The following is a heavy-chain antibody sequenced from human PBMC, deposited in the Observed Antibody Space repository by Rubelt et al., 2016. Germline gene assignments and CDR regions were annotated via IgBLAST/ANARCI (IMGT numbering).Heavy chain of an antibody. J-gene: IGHJ4*02. CDR1: GGSISSLSSY. CDR2: IFYNGSP. D-gene: IGHD2-15*01. CDR3: ARDPRPRLLCGFDY. Sequence: QLQLQESGPGLVKHSETLSLTCTVSGGSISSLSSYWGWIRQPPGKGMTWIGIIFYNGSPYYNPSLNSRVNIPIDTSKKQFSPKLTAVTAADSAVYYCARDPRPRLLCGFDYWGQGALVTVSS. V-gene: IGHV4-39*07.